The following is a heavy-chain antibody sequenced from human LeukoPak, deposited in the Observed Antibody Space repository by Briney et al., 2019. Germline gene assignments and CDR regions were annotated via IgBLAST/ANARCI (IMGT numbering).Heavy chain of an antibody. V-gene: IGHV3-48*01. Sequence: GGSLRLSCAASGFTFSSYSMNWVRQAPGKGLEWVSYISSSSSTIYYADSVKGRFTISRDNAKNSLYLQMNSLRAEDTAIYYCAREDDWNYEDYWGQGTLVTVSS. CDR1: GFTFSSYS. CDR3: AREDDWNYEDY. CDR2: ISSSSSTI. J-gene: IGHJ4*02. D-gene: IGHD1-7*01.